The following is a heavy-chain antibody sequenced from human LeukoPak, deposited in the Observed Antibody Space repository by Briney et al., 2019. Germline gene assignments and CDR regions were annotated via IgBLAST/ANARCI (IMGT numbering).Heavy chain of an antibody. CDR3: ARLVNGYNPFEY. Sequence: GESLKISCKASGYSFTSYWIVWVRQMPGKGLEWMGIIYPSDSDTRYSPSFQGQATISADKSISTAYLQWSSLKASDTAMYYCARLVNGYNPFEYWGQGTLVTVSS. J-gene: IGHJ4*02. CDR1: GYSFTSYW. CDR2: IYPSDSDT. D-gene: IGHD5-24*01. V-gene: IGHV5-51*01.